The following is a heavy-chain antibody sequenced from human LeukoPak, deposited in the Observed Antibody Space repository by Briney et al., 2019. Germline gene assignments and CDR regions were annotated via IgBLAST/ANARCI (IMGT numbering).Heavy chain of an antibody. D-gene: IGHD3-16*01. CDR3: TREKSYGYIRADS. V-gene: IGHV4-61*09. CDR2: IYASGGT. CDR1: GGSISSGSYY. Sequence: PSQTLSLTCTVSGGSISSGSYYWSWIRQPAGKGLEWIGHIYASGGTKYNPSLESRVTISIDTSKNQLSLRLSSVTAADTAVYYCTREKSYGYIRADSWGQGTLVAVST. J-gene: IGHJ4*02.